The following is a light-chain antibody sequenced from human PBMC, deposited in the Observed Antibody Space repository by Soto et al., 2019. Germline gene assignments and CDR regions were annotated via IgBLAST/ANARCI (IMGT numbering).Light chain of an antibody. J-gene: IGKJ1*01. CDR1: QSVSNNY. CDR2: DAS. V-gene: IGKV3-11*01. Sequence: EIVLTQSPGTLSLSPGERATLSCRTSQSVSNNYLAWYQQKPGQAPRLLIYDASNRATGIPARFSGSGSGTDFTLTISSLEPEDFAVYYCQQRSNWPPVITFGQGTKVDIK. CDR3: QQRSNWPPVIT.